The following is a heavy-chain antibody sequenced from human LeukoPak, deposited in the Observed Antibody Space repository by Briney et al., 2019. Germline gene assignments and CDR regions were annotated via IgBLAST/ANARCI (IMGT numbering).Heavy chain of an antibody. D-gene: IGHD4-17*01. CDR2: INPNSGGT. V-gene: IGHV1-2*02. CDR1: GYTFTDYY. CDR3: ARVAVRVTTLPTLSY. Sequence: ASVKVSCKASGYTFTDYYMHWVRQAPGQGLEWMGWINPNSGGTNYAQKFQGRVTMTRDTSISTAYMELSRLRSDDTAVYYCARVAVRVTTLPTLSYWGQGTLVTVSS. J-gene: IGHJ4*02.